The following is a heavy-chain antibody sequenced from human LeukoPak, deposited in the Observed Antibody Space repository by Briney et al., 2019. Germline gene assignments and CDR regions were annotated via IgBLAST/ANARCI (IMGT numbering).Heavy chain of an antibody. J-gene: IGHJ6*02. CDR3: ARMGSGYFLYGMDV. CDR2: ISSSSSYI. Sequence: GGSLRLSCAASGLTFSSYSMNWVRQAPGKGLEWVSSISSSSSYIYYADSVKGRFTISRDNAKNSLYLQMNSLRAEDTAVYYCARMGSGYFLYGMDVWGQGTTVTVSS. CDR1: GLTFSSYS. D-gene: IGHD3-22*01. V-gene: IGHV3-21*01.